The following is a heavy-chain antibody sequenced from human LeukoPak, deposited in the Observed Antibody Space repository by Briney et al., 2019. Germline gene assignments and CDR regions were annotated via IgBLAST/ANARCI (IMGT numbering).Heavy chain of an antibody. V-gene: IGHV3-30*02. CDR2: IRSDESEK. J-gene: IGHJ4*02. CDR1: GLTFSSYG. CDR3: AKHSTISGSTDF. D-gene: IGHD3-3*01. Sequence: GGSLRLSCAASGLTFSSYGMHWVRQAPGKGLEWAAFIRSDESEKYYADSVKGRFTISRDNSKNTLYLQMNSLRAEDTAVYYCAKHSTISGSTDFWGQGTLVTVSS.